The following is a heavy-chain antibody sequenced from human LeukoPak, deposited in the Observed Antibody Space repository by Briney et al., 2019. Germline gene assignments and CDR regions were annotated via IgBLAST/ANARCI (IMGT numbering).Heavy chain of an antibody. CDR2: IIPILGIA. CDR1: GGTFSSYA. CDR3: ARDYGAAATHVTHPLGY. Sequence: GASVTVSCKASGGTFSSYAISWVRQAPGQGLEWMGRIIPILGIANYAQKFQGRVTITADKSTSTAYMELSSLRSEDTAVYYCARDYGAAATHVTHPLGYWGQGTLVTVSS. V-gene: IGHV1-69*04. D-gene: IGHD6-13*01. J-gene: IGHJ4*02.